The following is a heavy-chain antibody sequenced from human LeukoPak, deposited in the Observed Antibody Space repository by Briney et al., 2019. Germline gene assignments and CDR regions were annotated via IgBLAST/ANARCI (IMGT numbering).Heavy chain of an antibody. Sequence: ASVKVSCKASPDTFTRYGITWVRQAPGQGLEWMGWIRAYNGDTNYAQKFQGRVTMTAERSTNTAYMESRGLTFDDTAVFYCATTTPTSGSSLYWGQGTLVNVAS. V-gene: IGHV1-18*01. CDR3: ATTTPTSGSSLY. D-gene: IGHD6-19*01. J-gene: IGHJ4*02. CDR2: IRAYNGDT. CDR1: PDTFTRYG.